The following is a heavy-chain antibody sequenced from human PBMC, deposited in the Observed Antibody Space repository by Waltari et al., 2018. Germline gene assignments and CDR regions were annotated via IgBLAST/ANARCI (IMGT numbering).Heavy chain of an antibody. CDR1: GYTFTGYY. J-gene: IGHJ4*02. V-gene: IGHV1-2*02. D-gene: IGHD6-13*01. CDR3: ARDFDSSSWLDY. CDR2: INPNSGGT. Sequence: QVQLVQSGDEVKKPGASVKVSCKASGYTFTGYYMHWVRQAPGQGLEWMGWINPNSGGTNYDQKFQGRVTMTRDTSISTAYMELSRLRSDDTAVYYCARDFDSSSWLDYWGQGTLVTVSS.